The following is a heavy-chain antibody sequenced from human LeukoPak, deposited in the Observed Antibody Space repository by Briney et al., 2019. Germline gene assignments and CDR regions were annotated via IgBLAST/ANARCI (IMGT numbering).Heavy chain of an antibody. V-gene: IGHV3-73*01. CDR3: TRRPYYDSSGYYSSYYYYMDV. D-gene: IGHD3-22*01. CDR1: GFTFSGSA. J-gene: IGHJ6*03. CDR2: IRSKVNSYAT. Sequence: QPGGSLRLSCAASGFTFSGSAMHWVRQASGKGLEWVGRIRSKVNSYATAYAASVKGRFTISRDDSKNTAYLQMDSLKSEGTAVYYCTRRPYYDSSGYYSSYYYYMDVWGKGTTVTVSS.